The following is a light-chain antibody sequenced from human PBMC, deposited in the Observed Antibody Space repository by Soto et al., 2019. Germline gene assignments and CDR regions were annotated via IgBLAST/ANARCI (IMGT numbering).Light chain of an antibody. CDR3: QQYNNRPPIT. V-gene: IGKV3-15*01. J-gene: IGKJ5*01. CDR1: QSVSSN. CDR2: GAS. Sequence: IVLTQSPGTLSLSPGERATLSCMSSQSVSSNYLAWFQQKPGQAPRLLIYGASSGATGIPARFSGSGSGTEFTLTISSLQSEDFAVYYCQQYNNRPPITFGQGTRLEIK.